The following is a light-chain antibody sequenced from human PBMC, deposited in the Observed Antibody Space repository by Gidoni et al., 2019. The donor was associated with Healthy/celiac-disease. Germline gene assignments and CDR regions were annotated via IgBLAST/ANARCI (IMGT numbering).Light chain of an antibody. J-gene: IGKJ1*01. CDR3: QQYYSYPRT. CDR2: AAS. Sequence: AIRMTQSPSSFSASTGDRVTITCRASQGISSYLAWYQQKPGKAPKLLIYAASTWQSGVPSRFSGSGSGTDFTLTISCLQSEDCATYYCQQYYSYPRTFGQXTKVEIK. CDR1: QGISSY. V-gene: IGKV1-8*01.